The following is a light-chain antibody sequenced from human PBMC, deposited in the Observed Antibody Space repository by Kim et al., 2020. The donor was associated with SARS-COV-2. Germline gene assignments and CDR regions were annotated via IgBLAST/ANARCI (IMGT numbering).Light chain of an antibody. CDR2: AAS. CDR1: QAIGSY. Sequence: SASVRDRVTITCRASQAIGSYLAWYQQRPGNAPKLLIYAASTLQSGVPSRFSGGGSGTDFTLTISSLQPEDFAIYYCQQLKSYPLTFGGGTKVDIK. CDR3: QQLKSYPLT. J-gene: IGKJ4*01. V-gene: IGKV1-9*01.